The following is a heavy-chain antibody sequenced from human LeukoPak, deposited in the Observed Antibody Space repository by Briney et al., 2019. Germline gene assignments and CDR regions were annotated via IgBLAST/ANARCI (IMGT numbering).Heavy chain of an antibody. D-gene: IGHD4-17*01. Sequence: WMGGIIPIFGTANYAQKFQGRVTITADKSTSTAYMELSSLRSEDTAVYYCAREGAYGDHGGNWFGPWGQGTLVTVSS. J-gene: IGHJ5*02. CDR3: AREGAYGDHGGNWFGP. V-gene: IGHV1-69*06. CDR2: IIPIFGTA.